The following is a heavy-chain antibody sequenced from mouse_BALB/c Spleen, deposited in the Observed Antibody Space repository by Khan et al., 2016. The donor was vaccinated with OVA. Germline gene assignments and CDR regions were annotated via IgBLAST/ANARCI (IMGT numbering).Heavy chain of an antibody. D-gene: IGHD1-1*01. J-gene: IGHJ4*01. CDR1: GYTFTDYY. CDR3: EGKAIVATGDALDY. CDR2: IYPGSANT. V-gene: IGHV1-84*02. Sequence: VQLQESGPELVKPGASVKISCKASGYTFTDYYINWVKQKPGQGLEWIGWIYPGSANTKYNERFKDKATLTVDTSSSTAYMQLSSLTSEDTAVYFCEGKAIVATGDALDYWGQGTSVTVSS.